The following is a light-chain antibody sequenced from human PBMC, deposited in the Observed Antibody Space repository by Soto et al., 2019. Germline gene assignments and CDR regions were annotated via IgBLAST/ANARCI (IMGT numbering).Light chain of an antibody. J-gene: IGKJ1*01. Sequence: EIVLTQSPGTLSLSPGERATLSCRASQSVSSSYLAWYQQKPGQAPRLLIYGASSRATGIPDRFSGSGSGTDFKLTISRLEPEDFAVYYCQQYGSSPGTVGQGTKVEIK. CDR1: QSVSSSY. V-gene: IGKV3-20*01. CDR2: GAS. CDR3: QQYGSSPGT.